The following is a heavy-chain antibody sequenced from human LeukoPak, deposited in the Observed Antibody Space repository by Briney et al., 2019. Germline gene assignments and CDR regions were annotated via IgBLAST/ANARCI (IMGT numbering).Heavy chain of an antibody. Sequence: SETLSLTCTVSGGSISSYYWSWIRQPPGKGLEWIGYIYYSGSTNYNPSLKSRATISVDTSKNQFSLKLSSVTAADTAVYYCARSYSGYDLGFDYWGQGTLVTVSS. CDR3: ARSYSGYDLGFDY. D-gene: IGHD5-12*01. V-gene: IGHV4-59*08. CDR2: IYYSGST. J-gene: IGHJ4*02. CDR1: GGSISSYY.